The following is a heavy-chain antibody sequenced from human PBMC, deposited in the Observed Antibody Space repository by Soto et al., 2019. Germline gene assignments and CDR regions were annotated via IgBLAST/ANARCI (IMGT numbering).Heavy chain of an antibody. D-gene: IGHD1-26*01. J-gene: IGHJ4*02. CDR3: AKDFTPDSRWDIDY. CDR1: GFTFSIYA. CDR2: IIGAGVP. Sequence: EVQLLESGGGLVQPGGSLRLSCAASGFTFSIYAMNWVRQAPGKGLEWVAGIIGAGVPYYADPVKGRFTISRDNSKNTLYLQMNSLRDEDTALYFCAKDFTPDSRWDIDYWGQGTLVTVSS. V-gene: IGHV3-23*01.